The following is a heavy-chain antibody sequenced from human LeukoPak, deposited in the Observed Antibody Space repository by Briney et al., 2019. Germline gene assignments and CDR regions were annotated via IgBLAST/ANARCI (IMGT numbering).Heavy chain of an antibody. D-gene: IGHD4-17*01. V-gene: IGHV3-23*01. CDR1: GFTFSSYA. Sequence: PGGSLRLSCAASGFTFSSYAMSWVRQAPGKGLEWVSAISGSGGSTYYADSVKGLSTFSKKTSKNLSYLQMTRLRAEATALYYVSKDLHGNYAFDSWGQRTLVTASS. J-gene: IGHJ4*02. CDR3: SKDLHGNYAFDS. CDR2: ISGSGGST.